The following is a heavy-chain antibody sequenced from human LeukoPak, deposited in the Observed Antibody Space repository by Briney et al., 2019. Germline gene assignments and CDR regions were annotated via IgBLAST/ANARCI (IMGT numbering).Heavy chain of an antibody. J-gene: IGHJ4*02. CDR1: GFTFSNAW. D-gene: IGHD1-26*01. V-gene: IGHV3-15*01. CDR2: IKSKTDGGTT. Sequence: GGPLRLSCAASGFTFSNAWMSWVRQAPGKGLEWVGRIKSKTDGGTTDYAAPVKGRFTISRDDSKNTLYLQMNSLKTEDTAVYYCTTGEWELPEDYWGQGTLVTVSS. CDR3: TTGEWELPEDY.